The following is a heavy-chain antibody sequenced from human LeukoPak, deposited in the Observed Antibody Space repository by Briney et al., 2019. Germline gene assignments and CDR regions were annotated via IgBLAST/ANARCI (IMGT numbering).Heavy chain of an antibody. Sequence: GESLKISCKGSGYSFTSYWIGWVRQMPGKGLEWMGIIYPGDSDTRYSPSFQGQVTISADKSISTAYLQWSSLKASDTAMYYCARLWRDYGDYGGLNNWFDPWGQGTLVTVSS. CDR2: IYPGDSDT. CDR1: GYSFTSYW. CDR3: ARLWRDYGDYGGLNNWFDP. V-gene: IGHV5-51*01. J-gene: IGHJ5*02. D-gene: IGHD4-17*01.